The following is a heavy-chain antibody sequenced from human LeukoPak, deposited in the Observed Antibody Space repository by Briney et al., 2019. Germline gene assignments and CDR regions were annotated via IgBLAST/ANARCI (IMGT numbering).Heavy chain of an antibody. Sequence: PSETLSLTCTVSGGSISSYYWSWIRQPPGKGLEWIGYIYYSGSTSYNPSLKSRVTISVDTSKKQFSVKLTSVTAADTAVYYCAREMSVCDSGGYLNLFDPWGQGIQVTVSS. CDR2: IYYSGST. CDR1: GGSISSYY. J-gene: IGHJ5*02. D-gene: IGHD3-22*01. CDR3: AREMSVCDSGGYLNLFDP. V-gene: IGHV4-59*12.